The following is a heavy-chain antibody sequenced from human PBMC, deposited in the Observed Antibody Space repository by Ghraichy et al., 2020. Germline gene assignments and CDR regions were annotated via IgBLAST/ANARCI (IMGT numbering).Heavy chain of an antibody. J-gene: IGHJ4*02. CDR1: GYSFTDYS. CDR3: ARVGGHMGATNELVY. Sequence: ASVKVSCKASGYSFTDYSMDWVRQAPGQGLEWMGWISKSGNPTYAPGFTGRFVFSVDTSVRTTHMEISSLKAEDTAIYYCARVGGHMGATNELVYWGQGTLVTFSS. D-gene: IGHD1-26*01. CDR2: ISKSGNP. V-gene: IGHV7-4-1*02.